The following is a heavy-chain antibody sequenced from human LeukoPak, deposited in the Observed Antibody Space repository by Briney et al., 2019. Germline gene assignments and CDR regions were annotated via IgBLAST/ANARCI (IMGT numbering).Heavy chain of an antibody. CDR3: ARDLGDYLDY. D-gene: IGHD2-15*01. CDR2: ISSSSSTI. Sequence: GGSLRLSCAASGFTFSSYSMNWVRKAPGKGLEWVSYISSSSSTIYYADSVKGRFTISRDNAKNSLYLQMNSLRAEDTAVYYCARDLGDYLDYWGQGTLVTVSS. V-gene: IGHV3-48*04. J-gene: IGHJ4*02. CDR1: GFTFSSYS.